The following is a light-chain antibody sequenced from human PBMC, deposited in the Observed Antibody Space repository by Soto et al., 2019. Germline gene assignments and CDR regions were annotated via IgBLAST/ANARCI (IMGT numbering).Light chain of an antibody. CDR1: QGISSA. CDR2: DAS. V-gene: IGKV1-13*02. Sequence: IQLTQSPSSLSASVGDRVTITCRASQGISSALAWYQQKPGKAPKLLIYDASSLESGIPSSFSGSGSGTDFTLTISTLQPEDCAQYYCQEFNSYPLTFGGGTKVEIK. J-gene: IGKJ4*01. CDR3: QEFNSYPLT.